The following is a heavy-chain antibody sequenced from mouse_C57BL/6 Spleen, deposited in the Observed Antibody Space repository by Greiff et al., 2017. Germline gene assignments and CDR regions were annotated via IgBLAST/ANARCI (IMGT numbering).Heavy chain of an antibody. CDR3: AREDYYYGSSYPFAY. Sequence: QVQLQQSGPELVKPGASVKISCKASGYAFSSSWMNWVKQRPGKGLEWIGRIYPGDGDTNYNGKFKGKATLTADKSSSTAYMQLSSLTSEDSAVYFCAREDYYYGSSYPFAYWGQGTLVTVSA. CDR1: GYAFSSSW. D-gene: IGHD1-1*01. CDR2: IYPGDGDT. V-gene: IGHV1-82*01. J-gene: IGHJ3*01.